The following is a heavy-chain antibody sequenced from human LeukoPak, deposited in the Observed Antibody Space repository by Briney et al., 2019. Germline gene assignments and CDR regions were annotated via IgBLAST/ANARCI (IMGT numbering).Heavy chain of an antibody. V-gene: IGHV3-23*01. Sequence: GGSVRLLCAASGFTFSNYAMPWVPQAPEKGRKGVSTISDCGGGTYYEASVTGRFTNCSVQSQNHLYPQMHSLRAKGRAVYFCAKDSGPGRYYPTGDEYWGQGILVTVSS. J-gene: IGHJ4*02. CDR1: GFTFSNYA. CDR2: ISDCGGGT. D-gene: IGHD3-10*01. CDR3: AKDSGPGRYYPTGDEY.